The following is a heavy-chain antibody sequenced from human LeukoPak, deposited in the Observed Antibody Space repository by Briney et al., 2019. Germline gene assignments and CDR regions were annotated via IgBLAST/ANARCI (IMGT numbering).Heavy chain of an antibody. CDR1: GFTFSSYW. CDR2: IKQDGSEK. V-gene: IGHV3-7*01. J-gene: IGHJ5*02. CDR3: ARGILQQQLGPRWFDP. Sequence: GGSLRLSCAASGFTFSSYWMSWVRQAPGKGLEWVANIKQDGSEKYYVDSVKGRFTISRDNAKNSLYLQMNSLRAEDTAVYYCARGILQQQLGPRWFDPWGQGTLVTVSS. D-gene: IGHD6-13*01.